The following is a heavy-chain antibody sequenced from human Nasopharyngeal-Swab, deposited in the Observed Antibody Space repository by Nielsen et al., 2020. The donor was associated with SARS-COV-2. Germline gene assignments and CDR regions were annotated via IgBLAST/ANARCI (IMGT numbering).Heavy chain of an antibody. Sequence: SETLSLTCAVYGGSLSGYYWTWIRQPPGKGLEWIGEAEQSGFTKYNPSPKSRITISLDTSKNQLSLKVTSVTAADTAVYYCARTYCTTTSCSYYFDSWGQGNLVTVSS. J-gene: IGHJ4*02. CDR3: ARTYCTTTSCSYYFDS. CDR2: AEQSGFT. V-gene: IGHV4-34*01. CDR1: GGSLSGYY. D-gene: IGHD2-2*01.